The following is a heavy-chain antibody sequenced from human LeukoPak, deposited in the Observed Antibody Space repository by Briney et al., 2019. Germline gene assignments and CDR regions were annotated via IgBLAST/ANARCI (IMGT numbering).Heavy chain of an antibody. J-gene: IGHJ4*02. D-gene: IGHD1-1*01. CDR3: ARERETYNDY. CDR2: IKRDGSET. Sequence: GGSLRLSCAVSGFTFSTFWMTWVRQAPGKGVEWVGNIKRDGSETYYVASVRGRFTISRDNAKNSLYLQMNSLRAEDTAVYFCARERETYNDYWGQGTLVTVSS. V-gene: IGHV3-7*01. CDR1: GFTFSTFW.